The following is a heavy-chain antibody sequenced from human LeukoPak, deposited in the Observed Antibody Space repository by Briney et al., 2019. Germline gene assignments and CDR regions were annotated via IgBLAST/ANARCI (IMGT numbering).Heavy chain of an antibody. CDR3: ARPRRGSGSYYTD. J-gene: IGHJ4*02. Sequence: PSETLSLTCSVSGGSISSSSSYWGWIRQPPGKGLEWIGSIYYSGSSFDNPALKSRVTISVDTSKNQFSLKLSSVTAADTAVYYCARPRRGSGSYYTDWGQGTLVTVSS. V-gene: IGHV4-39*07. CDR1: GGSISSSSSY. CDR2: IYYSGSS. D-gene: IGHD3-10*01.